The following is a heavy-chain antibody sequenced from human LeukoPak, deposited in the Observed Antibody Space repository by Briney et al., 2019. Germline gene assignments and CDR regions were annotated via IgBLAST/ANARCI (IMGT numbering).Heavy chain of an antibody. D-gene: IGHD6-13*01. CDR2: ISGSGGST. CDR3: AKGRHSSSWYVLDY. V-gene: IGHV3-23*01. CDR1: GFTFSSYA. J-gene: IGHJ4*02. Sequence: GGSLRLSCAASGFTFSSYAMGWVRQAPGKGLEWVSAISGSGGSTYYADSVKGRFTISRDNSKNTLYLQMNSLRAEDTAVYYCAKGRHSSSWYVLDYWGQGTLVTVSS.